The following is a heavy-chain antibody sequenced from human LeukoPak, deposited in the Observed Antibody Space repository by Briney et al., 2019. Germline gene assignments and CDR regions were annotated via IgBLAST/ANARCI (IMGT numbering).Heavy chain of an antibody. D-gene: IGHD2-15*01. Sequence: GGSLRLSCVASGFSFSTYDMYWVRQAPGKEPEWVSVITGGGADTYQIDSVKGRFTISRDNSKNTLYLQMNSLRAEDTAVYFCAKGTLGHCNGASCYPLDYWGQGTLVTVSS. CDR3: AKGTLGHCNGASCYPLDY. CDR1: GFSFSTYD. J-gene: IGHJ4*02. V-gene: IGHV3-23*01. CDR2: ITGGGADT.